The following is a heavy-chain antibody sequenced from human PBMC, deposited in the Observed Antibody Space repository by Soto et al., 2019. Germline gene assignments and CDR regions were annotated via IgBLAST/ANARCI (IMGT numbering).Heavy chain of an antibody. V-gene: IGHV3-33*01. CDR3: ARDPYSSGSNWFDP. J-gene: IGHJ5*02. CDR2: IWYDGSNK. D-gene: IGHD6-19*01. Sequence: LRLSCAASGFTFSSYGMHWVRQAPGKGLEWVAVIWYDGSNKYYADSVKGRFTISRDNSKNTLYLQMNSLRAEDTAVYYCARDPYSSGSNWFDPWGQGTLVTVPQ. CDR1: GFTFSSYG.